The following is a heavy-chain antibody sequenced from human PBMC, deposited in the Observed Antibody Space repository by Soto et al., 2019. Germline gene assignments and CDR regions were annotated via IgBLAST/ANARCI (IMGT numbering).Heavy chain of an antibody. V-gene: IGHV4-59*01. CDR1: GGSISSYY. Sequence: SETLSLTCTVSGGSISSYYWSWIRQPPGKGLEWIGYIYYSGSTNYNPSLKSRVTISVDTSKNQFSLKLSSVTAVDTAVYYCARRRQLADFDYWGQGTLVTVSS. CDR2: IYYSGST. J-gene: IGHJ4*02. D-gene: IGHD6-13*01. CDR3: ARRRQLADFDY.